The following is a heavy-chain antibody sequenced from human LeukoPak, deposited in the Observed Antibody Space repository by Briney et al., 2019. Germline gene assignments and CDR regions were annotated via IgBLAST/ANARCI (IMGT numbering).Heavy chain of an antibody. CDR1: GGSFSGYY. Sequence: SETLSLTCAVYGGSFSGYYWSWIRQPPGKGLEWIGEINHSGSTNYNPSLKSRVTISVDTSKNQFSLKLSSVTAAGTAVYYCARGAHCSSTSCYLYYYYYMDVWGKGTTVTVSS. CDR2: INHSGST. V-gene: IGHV4-34*01. CDR3: ARGAHCSSTSCYLYYYYYMDV. D-gene: IGHD2-2*01. J-gene: IGHJ6*03.